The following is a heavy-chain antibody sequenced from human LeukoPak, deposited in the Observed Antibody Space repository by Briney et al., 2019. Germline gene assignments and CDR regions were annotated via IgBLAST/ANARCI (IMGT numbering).Heavy chain of an antibody. CDR2: IYYSGST. Sequence: SETLSLTCTLSGGSISSHHWSWIRQPPGEGLEWIGSIYYSGSTNNNPSLKSRVTISVDTSNSQSSLTLNSVTAADTAVYYCTRSYYHYYYYMDVWGKGTTVTVSS. CDR3: TRSYYHYYYYMDV. D-gene: IGHD1-26*01. V-gene: IGHV4-59*11. J-gene: IGHJ6*03. CDR1: GGSISSHH.